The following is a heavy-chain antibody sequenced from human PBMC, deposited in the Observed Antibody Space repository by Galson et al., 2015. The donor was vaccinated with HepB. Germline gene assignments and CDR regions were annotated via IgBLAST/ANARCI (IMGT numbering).Heavy chain of an antibody. CDR2: ISRNSNTM. CDR3: AKGAEYTSGWSDF. V-gene: IGHV3-48*04. D-gene: IGHD6-19*01. Sequence: SLRLSCAASGFIFNNYHMYWFRQAPGKGLEWVACISRNSNTMYYAGSVKGRFTISRDNAKSSLFLEMNNLRADDTAVYYCAKGAEYTSGWSDFWGQGTLVAVSS. J-gene: IGHJ4*02. CDR1: GFIFNNYH.